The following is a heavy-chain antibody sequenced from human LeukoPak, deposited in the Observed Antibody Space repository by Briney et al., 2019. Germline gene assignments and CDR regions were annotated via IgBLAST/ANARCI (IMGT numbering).Heavy chain of an antibody. D-gene: IGHD1-1*01. J-gene: IGHJ4*02. CDR1: GFTFSSYA. V-gene: IGHV3-30*04. CDR2: ISYDGSNK. CDR3: ARAVRLERSLDY. Sequence: GRSLRLSCAASGFTFSSYAMHWVRQAPGKGLEWVAVISYDGSNKYYVDSVKGRSTISRDNSKNTLYLQMNSLRAEDTAVYYCARAVRLERSLDYWGQGTLVTVSS.